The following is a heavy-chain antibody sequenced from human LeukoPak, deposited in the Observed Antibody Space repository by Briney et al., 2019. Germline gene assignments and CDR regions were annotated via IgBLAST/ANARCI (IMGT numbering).Heavy chain of an antibody. CDR1: GFTFRTDW. V-gene: IGHV3-7*01. D-gene: IGHD4-11*01. Sequence: GGSLRLSCAASGFTFRTDWMTWVRQAPGKGLEWVGNIKEDGSEKYYVDSVKGRFTISRDNSKNTLYLQMNSPRAEDTAVYYCARSKDFDYWGQGTLVTVSS. J-gene: IGHJ4*02. CDR3: ARSKDFDY. CDR2: IKEDGSEK.